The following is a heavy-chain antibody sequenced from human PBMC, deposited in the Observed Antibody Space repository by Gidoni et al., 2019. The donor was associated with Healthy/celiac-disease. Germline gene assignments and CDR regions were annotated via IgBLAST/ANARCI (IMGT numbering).Heavy chain of an antibody. CDR3: ARDPCSSTSCYVGL. CDR1: GFTFSSYA. D-gene: IGHD2-2*01. V-gene: IGHV3-30-3*01. CDR2: ISHDGSNK. J-gene: IGHJ3*01. Sequence: QVQLVGSGGGVVQPGRSLRLSCAASGFTFSSYAMHWVRQAPGKGLEWVAVISHDGSNKYYADSVKGRFTISRDNSKNTLYLQMNSLRAEDTAVYYCARDPCSSTSCYVGLWGQGTMVTVSS.